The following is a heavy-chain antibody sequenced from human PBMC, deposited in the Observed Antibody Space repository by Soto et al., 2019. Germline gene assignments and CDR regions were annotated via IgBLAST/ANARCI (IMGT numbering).Heavy chain of an antibody. D-gene: IGHD3-22*01. V-gene: IGHV3-21*01. CDR1: GFTFSSYS. CDR3: ARVAAYYDSSGYYPHGAFDI. CDR2: ISSSSSYI. Sequence: PGGSLRLSCAASGFTFSSYSMNWVRQAPGKGLEWVSSISSSSSYIYYADSVKGRFTISRDNAKNSLYLQMNSLRAEDTAVYYCARVAAYYDSSGYYPHGAFDIWGQGTMVTVS. J-gene: IGHJ3*02.